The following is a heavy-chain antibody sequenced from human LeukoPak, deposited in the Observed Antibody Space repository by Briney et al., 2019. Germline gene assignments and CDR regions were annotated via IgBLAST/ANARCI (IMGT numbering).Heavy chain of an antibody. V-gene: IGHV3-23*01. CDR3: SKVTGATIYY. J-gene: IGHJ4*02. Sequence: GGSLRLSCAASGFTFSSYAMSWVRQAPGKGLEWVSAISGSGGSTYYADSVKGRFTISRDNSKSTLYLQMNSLRAEDTAVYYCSKVTGATIYYWGQGTLVTVSS. D-gene: IGHD1-26*01. CDR1: GFTFSSYA. CDR2: ISGSGGST.